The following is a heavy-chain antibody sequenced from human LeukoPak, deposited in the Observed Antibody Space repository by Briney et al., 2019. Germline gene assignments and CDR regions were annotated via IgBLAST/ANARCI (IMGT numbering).Heavy chain of an antibody. CDR2: IGGSGVST. V-gene: IGHV3-23*01. CDR3: AKGDMVRGDDAFDI. CDR1: GFTFSTYG. D-gene: IGHD3-10*01. J-gene: IGHJ3*02. Sequence: GGTLRLSCAAAGFTFSTYGMTWVRQAPGKGLEWVSAIGGSGVSTYYADSVKGRFTISRDNSRNTLYLQMNSLRAEDTAVYYCAKGDMVRGDDAFDIWGQGTMVTVSS.